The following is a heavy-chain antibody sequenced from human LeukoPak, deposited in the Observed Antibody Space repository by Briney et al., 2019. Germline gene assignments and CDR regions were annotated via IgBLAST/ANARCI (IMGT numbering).Heavy chain of an antibody. J-gene: IGHJ4*02. CDR2: ITTSGGST. Sequence: ETLSLTCTVSGGSISSSSYYWGWIRQPPGKGLEWVSVITTSGGSTFYADSVRGRFTISRYNSNNTLYLQMNSLRAEDTALYYCANPTRAAGGQGNLVIVSS. V-gene: IGHV3-23*01. CDR3: ANPTRAA. D-gene: IGHD2-15*01. CDR1: GGSISSSSYY.